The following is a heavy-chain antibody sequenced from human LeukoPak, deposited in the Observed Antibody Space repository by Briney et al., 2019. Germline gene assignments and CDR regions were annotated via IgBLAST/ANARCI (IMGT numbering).Heavy chain of an antibody. Sequence: PSQTLSLTCTVSGGSISSGDYYWSWIRQPPGKGLEWIGYIYYSGSTYYNPSLKSRVTISVDTSKNQFSLKLGSVTAADTAVYYCARARYSSGWPFDYWGQGTLVTVSS. D-gene: IGHD6-19*01. J-gene: IGHJ4*02. CDR3: ARARYSSGWPFDY. CDR2: IYYSGST. CDR1: GGSISSGDYY. V-gene: IGHV4-30-4*01.